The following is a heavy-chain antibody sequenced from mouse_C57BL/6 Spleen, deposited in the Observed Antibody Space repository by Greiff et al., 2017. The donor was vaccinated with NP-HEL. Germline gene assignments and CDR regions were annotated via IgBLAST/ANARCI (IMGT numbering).Heavy chain of an antibody. J-gene: IGHJ3*01. CDR1: GYTFTSYW. CDR3: ARGYSNAPFAY. Sequence: VQLQQPGAELVMPGASVKLSCKASGYTFTSYWMHWVKQRPGQGLEWIGEIDPSDSYPNYNQKFKGKATLTVDKSSSTAYMQLSSLTSEDSAVYYCARGYSNAPFAYWGQGTLVTVSA. V-gene: IGHV1-69*01. D-gene: IGHD2-5*01. CDR2: IDPSDSYP.